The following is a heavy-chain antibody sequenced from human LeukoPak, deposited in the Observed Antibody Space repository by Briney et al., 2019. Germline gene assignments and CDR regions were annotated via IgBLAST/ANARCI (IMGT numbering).Heavy chain of an antibody. CDR2: IIPTLTTT. V-gene: IGHV1-69*13. Sequence: SVKVSCKASGGTFNNFGISWVRQAPGQGLEWMGVIIPTLTTTHYAQKFKGRVTIIADESTSTASLELSSLTSEDTAVYYCARDPLAASAPGYFDYWGQGTLVTVSS. D-gene: IGHD6-13*01. CDR1: GGTFNNFG. CDR3: ARDPLAASAPGYFDY. J-gene: IGHJ4*02.